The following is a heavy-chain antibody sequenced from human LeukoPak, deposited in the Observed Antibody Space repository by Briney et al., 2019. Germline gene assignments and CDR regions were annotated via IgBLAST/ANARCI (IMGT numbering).Heavy chain of an antibody. J-gene: IGHJ4*02. CDR3: ARLDYDSSGYPYYFDY. V-gene: IGHV4-59*08. CDR2: IYYSGST. Sequence: SETLSLTCTVSGGSISSYYWSWIRQPPGKGLEWIGYIYYSGSTNCNPSLKSRVTISVDTSKNQFSLKLSSVTAADTAVYYCARLDYDSSGYPYYFDYWGQGTLVTVSS. CDR1: GGSISSYY. D-gene: IGHD3-22*01.